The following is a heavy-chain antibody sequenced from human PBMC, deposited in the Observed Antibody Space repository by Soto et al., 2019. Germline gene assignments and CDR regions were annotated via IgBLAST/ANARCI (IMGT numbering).Heavy chain of an antibody. CDR3: ARADGSGSYSPYDY. V-gene: IGHV4-59*01. CDR1: GGSIISYY. CDR2: IYYSGST. Sequence: SETLSLTCTVSGGSIISYYCIFIRHSPGKGLEWIGYIYYSGSTNYNPSLKSRVTISVDTSKNQFSLKLSSVTAADTAVYYCARADGSGSYSPYDYWGQGTLVTVSS. D-gene: IGHD3-10*01. J-gene: IGHJ4*02.